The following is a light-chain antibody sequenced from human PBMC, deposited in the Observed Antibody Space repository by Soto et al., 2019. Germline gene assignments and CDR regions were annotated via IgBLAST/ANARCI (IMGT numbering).Light chain of an antibody. CDR1: QSVSSNF. Sequence: EIVLTQSPGTLSLSPGEGATLSCRAIQSVSSNFLAWYQQKPGQAPRLLISGASSRATGIPDRFSGSGSGTDFTLTISRLEPEDFAVYYCQQYDDWLRLTFGGGTKVDI. V-gene: IGKV3-20*01. CDR3: QQYDDWLRLT. CDR2: GAS. J-gene: IGKJ4*01.